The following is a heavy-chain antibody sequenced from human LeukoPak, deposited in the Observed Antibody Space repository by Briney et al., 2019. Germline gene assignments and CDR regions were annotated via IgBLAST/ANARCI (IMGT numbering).Heavy chain of an antibody. V-gene: IGHV1-8*01. CDR3: ARRFYDNLTGHTWYDY. D-gene: IGHD3-9*01. Sequence: ASVKVSCKASGYTFTSYDINGMRQAPGQGVEWVGWMNPNSGNTGYAQTFQGKLTMTRNTSIKTAYMELSSLRSEDTAVYYCARRFYDNLTGHTWYDYWGQGTLVTVSS. J-gene: IGHJ4*02. CDR1: GYTFTSYD. CDR2: MNPNSGNT.